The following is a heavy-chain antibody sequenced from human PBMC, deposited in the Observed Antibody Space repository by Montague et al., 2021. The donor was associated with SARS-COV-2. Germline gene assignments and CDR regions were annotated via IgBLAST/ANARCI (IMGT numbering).Heavy chain of an antibody. CDR3: ARARITMIVVVNAFDI. D-gene: IGHD3-22*01. CDR2: IYYSGST. CDR1: GGSISSGGYY. J-gene: IGHJ3*02. V-gene: IGHV4-31*03. Sequence: TLSLTCTVSGGSISSGGYYWSWIRQHPGKGLEWIGYIYYSGSTYYNPSLQSRVTISVDTSKNQFSLKLSSVTAADTAEYYCARARITMIVVVNAFDIWGQGTMVTVSS.